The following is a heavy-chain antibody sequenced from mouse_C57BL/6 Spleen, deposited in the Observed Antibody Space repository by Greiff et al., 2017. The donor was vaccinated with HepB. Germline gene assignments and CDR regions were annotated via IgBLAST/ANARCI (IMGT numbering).Heavy chain of an antibody. V-gene: IGHV1-26*01. CDR1: GYTFTDYY. CDR3: AREVLLDAMDY. CDR2: INPNNGGT. Sequence: EVQLQQSGPELVKPGASVKISCKASGYTFTDYYMNWVKQSHGKSLEWIGDINPNNGGTSYNQKFKGKATLTVDKSSSTAYMELRSLTSEDSAVYYCAREVLLDAMDYWGQGTSVTVSS. J-gene: IGHJ4*01. D-gene: IGHD1-1*01.